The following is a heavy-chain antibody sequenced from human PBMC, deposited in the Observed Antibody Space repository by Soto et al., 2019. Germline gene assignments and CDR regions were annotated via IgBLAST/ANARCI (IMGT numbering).Heavy chain of an antibody. V-gene: IGHV1-2*04. CDR3: ARDLYYWSSWGSGTSINYGMAF. CDR1: GYSFTCYY. Sequence: ASVKVSCKASGYSFTCYYMHWVRQAPGQGLEWLGWITPNSGGTNYAQKFQGCFTMTMDTSISTAYMELIRPRSDYTSLYWCARDLYYWSSWGSGTSINYGMAFWGQGTTVTVSS. D-gene: IGHD3-22*01. J-gene: IGHJ6*02. CDR2: ITPNSGGT.